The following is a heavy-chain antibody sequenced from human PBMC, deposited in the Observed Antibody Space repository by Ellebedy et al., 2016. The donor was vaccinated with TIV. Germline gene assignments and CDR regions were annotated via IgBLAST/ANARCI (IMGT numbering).Heavy chain of an antibody. CDR1: GYTFTGYY. CDR3: ASEHCTNGVCDDLGY. CDR2: INPNSCGT. V-gene: IGHV1-2*02. J-gene: IGHJ4*02. D-gene: IGHD2-8*01. Sequence: ASVKVSCKASGYTFTGYYMHWARQAPGQGLDWMGWINPNSCGTNYAQKLQGRVTMTTDTSTSTAYMELRRLGSDDTAVYYCASEHCTNGVCDDLGYWGQGTLVTVSS.